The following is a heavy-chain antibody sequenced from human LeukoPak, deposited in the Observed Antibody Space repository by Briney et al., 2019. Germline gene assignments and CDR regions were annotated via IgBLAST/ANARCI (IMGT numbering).Heavy chain of an antibody. CDR2: ISGSGGST. D-gene: IGHD3-22*01. CDR3: ATDEGYSTGYYGVDS. CDR1: GFTFSNYA. J-gene: IGHJ4*02. V-gene: IGHV3-23*01. Sequence: PGGSLRPSYAASGFTFSNYAMSWVRQAPGKGLEWVSAISGSGGSTFYEDSVKGRFTISRDKSMKKLYLQMSSLRADDTAVYYCATDEGYSTGYYGVDSWGQGTLVTVSS.